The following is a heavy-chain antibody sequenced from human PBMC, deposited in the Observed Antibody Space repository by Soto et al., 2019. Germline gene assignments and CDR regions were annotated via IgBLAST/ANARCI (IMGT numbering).Heavy chain of an antibody. D-gene: IGHD1-1*01. CDR2: IYHSGST. CDR3: ARDVVRGQLERRVASSGMDV. V-gene: IGHV4-4*02. Sequence: QVQLQESGPGLVKPSGTLSLTCAVSGGSISSGNWWRWVRQPPGKGLEWIGEIYHSGSTSYNPSLRSRVTILVDKSKNQFYLRLSSVTAADTAVYYCARDVVRGQLERRVASSGMDVWGQGTTVTVSS. J-gene: IGHJ6*02. CDR1: GGSISSGNW.